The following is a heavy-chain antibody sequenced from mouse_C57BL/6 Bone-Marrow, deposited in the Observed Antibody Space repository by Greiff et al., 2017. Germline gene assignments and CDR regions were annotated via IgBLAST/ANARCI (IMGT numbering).Heavy chain of an antibody. CDR1: GFSLTSYG. CDR3: ARRWVYYGSSYWYFDV. Sequence: QVQLQQSGPGLVQPSQSLSITCTVSGFSLTSYGVHWVRQSPGKGLEWLGVIWSGGSTDYNAAFISRLSISKDNSKSQVFFKMNSLQADDTAIYYCARRWVYYGSSYWYFDVWGTGTTVTVSS. D-gene: IGHD1-1*01. J-gene: IGHJ1*03. V-gene: IGHV2-2*01. CDR2: IWSGGST.